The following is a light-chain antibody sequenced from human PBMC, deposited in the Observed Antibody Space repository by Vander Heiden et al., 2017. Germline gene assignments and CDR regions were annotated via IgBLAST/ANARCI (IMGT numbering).Light chain of an antibody. CDR2: DAS. Sequence: VLTQSTATLTLSPGERATLSCRASQSVSSYLAWYQQKAGQAPRLLIYDASNRATGIPARFSGSGSGTDFTLTISSLEPEDFAVYYCQQRSNWPLTFGGGTKVEIK. J-gene: IGKJ4*01. V-gene: IGKV3-11*01. CDR1: QSVSSY. CDR3: QQRSNWPLT.